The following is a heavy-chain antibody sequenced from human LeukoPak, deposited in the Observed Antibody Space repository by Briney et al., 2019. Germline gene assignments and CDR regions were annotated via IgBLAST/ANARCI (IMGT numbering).Heavy chain of an antibody. CDR3: ARGPPDDSSGYCPLGY. CDR1: GGSISSHY. Sequence: SETLSLTCIVSGGSISSHYWSWIRQPPGKGLEWIGYISYSGVTESNPSLKSRVTISVDTSKNQFSLKLSSVTAADTAVYYCARGPPDDSSGYCPLGYWGQGTLVTVSS. CDR2: ISYSGVT. D-gene: IGHD3-22*01. J-gene: IGHJ4*02. V-gene: IGHV4-59*11.